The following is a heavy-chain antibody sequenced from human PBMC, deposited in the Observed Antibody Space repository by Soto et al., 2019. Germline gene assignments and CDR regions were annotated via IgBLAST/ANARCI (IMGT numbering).Heavy chain of an antibody. J-gene: IGHJ3*02. CDR1: GFTFSSYG. D-gene: IGHD3-10*01. CDR2: ISYDGSNK. V-gene: IGHV3-30*18. CDR3: AKNEYHYYGSGSYASYAFDI. Sequence: GGSLRLSCAASGFTFSSYGMHWVRQAPGKGLEWVAVISYDGSNKYYADSVKGRFTISRDNSKNTLYLQMNSLRAEDTAVYYWAKNEYHYYGSGSYASYAFDIWGQGTMVTVSS.